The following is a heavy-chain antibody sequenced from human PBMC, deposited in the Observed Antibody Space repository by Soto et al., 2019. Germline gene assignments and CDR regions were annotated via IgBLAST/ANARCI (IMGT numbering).Heavy chain of an antibody. CDR1: GYTFTSYG. Sequence: QVQLVQSGAEVKKPGASVKVSCKASGYTFTSYGISWVRQAPGQGLEWMGWISAYNGNTNYAQKLQGRVTMTTDTLTXXAYMELRSLRSDDTAVYYCARVGITMVRGVILPDYWGQGTLVTVSS. D-gene: IGHD3-10*01. CDR3: ARVGITMVRGVILPDY. J-gene: IGHJ4*02. V-gene: IGHV1-18*01. CDR2: ISAYNGNT.